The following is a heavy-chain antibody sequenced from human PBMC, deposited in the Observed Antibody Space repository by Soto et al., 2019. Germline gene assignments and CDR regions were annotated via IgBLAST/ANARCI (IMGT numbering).Heavy chain of an antibody. CDR1: GGSLYSSNW. CDR3: TRRGGGGSGVFMIDWLDP. Sequence: QVQLQESGPGLLKPSGTLSLTCDVSGGSLYSSNWWTWVRQTPGKGLEWIGEIHHSGSTNHNPARKGRVTLAADTPNNTFFLNLASVTAADTAMYDCTRRGGGGSGVFMIDWLDPLGQGTQVTVSS. CDR2: IHHSGST. J-gene: IGHJ5*02. V-gene: IGHV4-4*02. D-gene: IGHD3-3*01.